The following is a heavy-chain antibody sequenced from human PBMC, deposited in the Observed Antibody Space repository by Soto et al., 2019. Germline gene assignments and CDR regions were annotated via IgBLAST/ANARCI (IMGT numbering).Heavy chain of an antibody. D-gene: IGHD3-9*01. Sequence: QVQLVESGGGVVQPGRSLRLSCAASGFTFSSYGMHWVRQAPGKGLEWVAVISYDGSNKYYADSVKGRFTISRDNSKNTLYLQMNSLRAEDTAVYYCAKTILTGYSPSEFGMDVWGQGTTVTVSS. V-gene: IGHV3-30*18. J-gene: IGHJ6*02. CDR3: AKTILTGYSPSEFGMDV. CDR2: ISYDGSNK. CDR1: GFTFSSYG.